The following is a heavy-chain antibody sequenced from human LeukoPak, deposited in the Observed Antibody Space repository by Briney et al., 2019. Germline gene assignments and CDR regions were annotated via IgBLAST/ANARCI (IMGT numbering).Heavy chain of an antibody. CDR2: SDPEDGET. Sequence: ASVKVSCKASGYTFTGYYMHWVRQAPGKGLEWMGGSDPEDGETIYAQKFQGRVTMTEDTSTDTAYMELSSLRSEDTAVYYCAADSSGSDYYYYGMDVWGQGTTVTVSS. V-gene: IGHV1-24*01. CDR3: AADSSGSDYYYYGMDV. J-gene: IGHJ6*02. CDR1: GYTFTGYY. D-gene: IGHD5-18*01.